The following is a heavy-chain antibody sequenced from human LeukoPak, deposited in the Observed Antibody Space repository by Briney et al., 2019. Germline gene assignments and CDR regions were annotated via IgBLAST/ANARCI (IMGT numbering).Heavy chain of an antibody. Sequence: GGPLRLSCAASGFTFSSYSMNWVRQAPGKGLEWVSSISSSSSYIYYADSVRGRFTISRDNAKNSLYLRMNSLRAEDTAVYYCAHSLYGSAATGYWGQGTLVTVSS. J-gene: IGHJ4*02. CDR1: GFTFSSYS. CDR3: AHSLYGSAATGY. V-gene: IGHV3-21*01. CDR2: ISSSSSYI. D-gene: IGHD6-25*01.